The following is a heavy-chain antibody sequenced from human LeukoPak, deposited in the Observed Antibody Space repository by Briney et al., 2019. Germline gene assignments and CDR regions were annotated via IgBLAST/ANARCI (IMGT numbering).Heavy chain of an antibody. CDR2: VYYSSAT. J-gene: IGHJ4*02. CDR3: ARIPVTVVGSYTTYFFDY. Sequence: SETLSLTCAVSGASVSSSAYYWGWIRQSPGKGLEWIGSVYYSSATYYNPSLKSRVTFSVDTSKNQFSLKLISVTAADTARYYCARIPVTVVGSYTTYFFDYWGQGTLVTVSS. V-gene: IGHV4-39*01. D-gene: IGHD2-15*01. CDR1: GASVSSSAYY.